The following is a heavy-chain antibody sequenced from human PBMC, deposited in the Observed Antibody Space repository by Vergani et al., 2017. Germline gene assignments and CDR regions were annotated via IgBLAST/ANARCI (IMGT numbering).Heavy chain of an antibody. CDR2: INPSGGST. Sequence: QVQLVQSGAEVKKPGASVKVSCKASGYTFTSYYMHWVRQAPGQGLEWMGIINPSGGSTSYAQKFQGRVTITADKSTSTAYMELSSLRSEDTAVYYCGGFGETEYGMDVWGQGTTVTVSS. D-gene: IGHD3-10*01. J-gene: IGHJ6*02. CDR3: GGFGETEYGMDV. CDR1: GYTFTSYY. V-gene: IGHV1-46*01.